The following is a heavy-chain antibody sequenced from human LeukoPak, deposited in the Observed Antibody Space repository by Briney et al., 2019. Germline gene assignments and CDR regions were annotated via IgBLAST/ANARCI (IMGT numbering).Heavy chain of an antibody. CDR1: GFTFSNYL. D-gene: IGHD1-26*01. CDR3: VRDWDHFDFDS. Sequence: GGSLRLSCAASGFTFSNYLIHWVRQAPGKGLVWVSRINPAGNYVNYADSVKGRFTISRDNAKNTVYLQMNSLRAEDTALFYCVRDWDHFDFDSWGQGTLVTVSS. J-gene: IGHJ5*01. V-gene: IGHV3-74*01. CDR2: INPAGNYV.